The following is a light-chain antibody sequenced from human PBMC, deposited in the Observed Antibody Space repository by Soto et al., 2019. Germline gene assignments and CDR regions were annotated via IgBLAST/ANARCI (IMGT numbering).Light chain of an antibody. V-gene: IGLV4-69*01. CDR3: QTGGTGDYV. CDR2: LNSDGSH. Sequence: QLVLTQSPSASASLGASVKLTCTLSSGHSSYAIAWHQQQPEKGPRYLMKLNSDGSHSKGDGIPDRFSGSSSGAERYLTISSLQSEDEADYYCQTGGTGDYVCGTGTKLTVL. J-gene: IGLJ1*01. CDR1: SGHSSYA.